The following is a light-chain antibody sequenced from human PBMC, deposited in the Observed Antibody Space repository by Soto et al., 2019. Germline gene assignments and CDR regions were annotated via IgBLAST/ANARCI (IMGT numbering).Light chain of an antibody. J-gene: IGKJ4*01. Sequence: DIQMTQSPSSLSASVGDRVTISCQASQDISNYLNWYQQKPGKDPKLLIYDASNLETGVPSRFSGSGSGTDFTFTISSLQSEDIATYYCQQYDNLPLTFGGGTKVDI. V-gene: IGKV1-33*01. CDR1: QDISNY. CDR2: DAS. CDR3: QQYDNLPLT.